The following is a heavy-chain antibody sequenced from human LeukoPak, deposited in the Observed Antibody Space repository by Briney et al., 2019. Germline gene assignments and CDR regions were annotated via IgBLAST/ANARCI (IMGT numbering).Heavy chain of an antibody. D-gene: IGHD3-22*01. CDR1: GGSITTYY. J-gene: IGHJ4*02. V-gene: IGHV4-59*01. CDR2: ISYSGST. CDR3: ARAGSGYYPFDD. Sequence: PSETLSLTCTVSGGSITTYYWNWIRQPPGKGLEWIGSISYSGSTDYNSSLKSRVTISSDTSKNHISLKLTSVTAADTAVYYCARAGSGYYPFDDWGQGTLVTVSS.